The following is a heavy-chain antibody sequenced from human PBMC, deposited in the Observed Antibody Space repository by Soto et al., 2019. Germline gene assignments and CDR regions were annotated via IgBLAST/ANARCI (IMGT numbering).Heavy chain of an antibody. J-gene: IGHJ4*02. CDR1: VGSISSYY. CDR3: ARYLELRYFDWLSSSTRSEGFDY. D-gene: IGHD3-9*01. Sequence: SETLSVTCTVCVGSISSYYWSWIRQPPGKGLEWIGYIYYSGSTNYNPSLKSRVTISVDTSKNQFSLKLSSVTAADTAVYYCARYLELRYFDWLSSSTRSEGFDYWGQGTLVTV. V-gene: IGHV4-59*01. CDR2: IYYSGST.